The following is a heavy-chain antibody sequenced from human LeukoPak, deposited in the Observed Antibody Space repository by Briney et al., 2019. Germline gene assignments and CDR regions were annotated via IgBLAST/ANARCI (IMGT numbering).Heavy chain of an antibody. CDR1: GFTFNSYT. Sequence: GGSLRLSCAASGFTFNSYTMNWVRQAPGKGLESVSSIRSNSRGINYADSVKGRFTISRDNAKKSLYLQMNSLRAEDTAVYYCARMNYVSSGWGAPFDSWGQGTLVTVSS. V-gene: IGHV3-48*04. J-gene: IGHJ4*02. CDR3: ARMNYVSSGWGAPFDS. D-gene: IGHD1-7*01. CDR2: IRSNSRGI.